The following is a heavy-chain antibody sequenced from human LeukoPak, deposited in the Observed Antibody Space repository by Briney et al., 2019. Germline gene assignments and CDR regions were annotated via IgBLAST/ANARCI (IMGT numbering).Heavy chain of an antibody. Sequence: SVKVSCKASGGTFSSYATSWVRQAPGQGLEWMGGIVPIFGTANYAQKFQGRVTITADKSTSTAYMELSSLRSEDTAVYYCARDPRNHYYDSSAGANDAFDIWGQGTMVTVSS. CDR1: GGTFSSYA. V-gene: IGHV1-69*06. CDR2: IVPIFGTA. J-gene: IGHJ3*02. D-gene: IGHD3-22*01. CDR3: ARDPRNHYYDSSAGANDAFDI.